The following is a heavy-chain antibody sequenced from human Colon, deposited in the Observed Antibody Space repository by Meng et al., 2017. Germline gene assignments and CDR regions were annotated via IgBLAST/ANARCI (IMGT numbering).Heavy chain of an antibody. CDR3: ARNGFYSLGY. V-gene: IGHV4-30-4*01. CDR1: GGSISSGDYY. CDR2: IYYSGST. Sequence: QVQRQESGPGLVKPSQTLSLTCTVSGGSISSGDYYWSWIRQPPGKGLEWIGYIYYSGSTYYNPALRSRVTFSLDKSRNQLSLTLTSVTAADTAVYYCARNGFYSLGYWGPGALVTVSS. D-gene: IGHD3-22*01. J-gene: IGHJ4*02.